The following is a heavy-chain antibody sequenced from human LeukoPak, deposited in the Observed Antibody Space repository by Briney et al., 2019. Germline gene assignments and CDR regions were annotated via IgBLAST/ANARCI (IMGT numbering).Heavy chain of an antibody. D-gene: IGHD6-13*01. J-gene: IGHJ4*02. V-gene: IGHV1-2*02. CDR2: VDPNSGGT. CDR3: ARSYTSTWFKYSFDS. CDR1: GYTFTAYY. Sequence: ASVKVSCKASGYTFTAYYLHWVRQAPGQGLEWMGWVDPNSGGTRYAQKFQGRVIMTRDTSISTVYMELNSLRSDDTAVYFCARSYTSTWFKYSFDSWGQGTLVTVSS.